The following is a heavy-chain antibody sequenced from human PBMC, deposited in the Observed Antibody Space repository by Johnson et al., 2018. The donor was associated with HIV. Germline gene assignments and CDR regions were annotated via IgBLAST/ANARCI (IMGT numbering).Heavy chain of an antibody. CDR2: IFSVGDG. CDR3: AKDRSGSAGAFDI. Sequence: VQLVESGGGLIQPGGSLRLYCAASGFTVSSNYMSWVRQAPGKGLEWVSVIFSVGDGYYADYVKGRFTISRDNSKNTPYLQMNSLRAEDTAVHYCAKDRSGSAGAFDIWGQGTMVTVSS. V-gene: IGHV3-66*03. D-gene: IGHD1-26*01. J-gene: IGHJ3*02. CDR1: GFTVSSNY.